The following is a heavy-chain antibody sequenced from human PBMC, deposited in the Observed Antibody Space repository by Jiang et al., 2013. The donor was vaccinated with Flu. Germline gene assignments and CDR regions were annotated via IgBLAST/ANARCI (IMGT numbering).Heavy chain of an antibody. D-gene: IGHD1-26*01. CDR2: IRSKANSYAT. Sequence: QLVESGGGLVQPGGSLKLSCAASGFTFSGSAMHWVRQASGKGLEWVGRIRSKANSYATAYAXGVVKGRFTISRDDSKNTAYLQMNSLKTEDTAVYYCTSGSYLTSDYWGQGTLVTVSS. V-gene: IGHV3-73*01. CDR3: TSGSYLTSDY. J-gene: IGHJ4*02. CDR1: GFTFSGSA.